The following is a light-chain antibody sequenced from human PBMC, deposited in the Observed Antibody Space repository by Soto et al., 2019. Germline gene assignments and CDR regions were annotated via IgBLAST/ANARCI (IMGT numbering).Light chain of an antibody. Sequence: QSVLTQPASVSGSSGQSITISCTGTSSDVGGYNYVSWYQQHPGKAPKLMIYEVSNRPSGVSNRFSGSKSGNTASLTISGLQAEDEADYYCSSYTRNSTLVFGGGTKLTVL. V-gene: IGLV2-14*01. CDR1: SSDVGGYNY. CDR3: SSYTRNSTLV. J-gene: IGLJ2*01. CDR2: EVS.